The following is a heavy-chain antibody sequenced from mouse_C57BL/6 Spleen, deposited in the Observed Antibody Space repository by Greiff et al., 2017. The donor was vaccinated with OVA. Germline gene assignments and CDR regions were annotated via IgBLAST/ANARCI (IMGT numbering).Heavy chain of an antibody. CDR3: ARGGYGSSPAWFAY. Sequence: VQLKQSGPELVKPGASVKIPCKASGYTFTDYNMDWVKQSHGKSLEWIGDINPNNGGTIYNQKFKGKATLTVDKSSSTAYMELRSLTSEDTAVYYCARGGYGSSPAWFAYWGQGTLVTVSA. V-gene: IGHV1-18*01. J-gene: IGHJ3*01. CDR1: GYTFTDYN. D-gene: IGHD1-1*01. CDR2: INPNNGGT.